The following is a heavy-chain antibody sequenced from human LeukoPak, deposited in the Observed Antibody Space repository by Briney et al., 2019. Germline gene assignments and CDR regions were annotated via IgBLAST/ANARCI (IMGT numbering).Heavy chain of an antibody. V-gene: IGHV4-34*01. CDR1: GGSFSSYY. J-gene: IGHJ3*02. Sequence: PSETLSLTCAAYGGSFSSYYWSWIRQPPGKGLEWIGEINHSGSTNYNPSLKSRVPISVDTSKNQFSLKLDSVTAADTAVYYCARGLTDIEAIDIWGQGTMVTVSS. CDR2: INHSGST. CDR3: ARGLTDIEAIDI. D-gene: IGHD1-14*01.